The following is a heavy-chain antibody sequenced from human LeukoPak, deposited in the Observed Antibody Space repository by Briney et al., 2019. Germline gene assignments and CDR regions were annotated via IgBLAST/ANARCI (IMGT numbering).Heavy chain of an antibody. J-gene: IGHJ3*02. D-gene: IGHD2/OR15-2a*01. V-gene: IGHV3-30-3*01. CDR2: ISYDGSNK. CDR1: GFTFSSYA. Sequence: PGGSLRLSCAASGFTFSSYAMHWVRQAPGKGLEWVAVISYDGSNKYYADSVKGRFTISRDNSKNTLYLQMNSLRAEDTAVYYCAARYYHGAFDIWGQGTMVTVSS. CDR3: AARYYHGAFDI.